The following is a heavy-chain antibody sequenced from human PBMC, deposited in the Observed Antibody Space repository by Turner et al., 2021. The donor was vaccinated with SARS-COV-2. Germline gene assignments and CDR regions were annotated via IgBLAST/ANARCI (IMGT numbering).Heavy chain of an antibody. Sequence: EVHLVESGGGLVQPGGSLRTSCVATGFTFSTYSMNWVRQAPGKGLEWVSYIDSSSSTIYYADSVKGRFTISRDNAKNSLYLQMNSLRADDTAVYYCASPFDYWGQGTLVTVSS. J-gene: IGHJ4*02. CDR3: ASPFDY. CDR2: IDSSSSTI. CDR1: GFTFSTYS. V-gene: IGHV3-48*01.